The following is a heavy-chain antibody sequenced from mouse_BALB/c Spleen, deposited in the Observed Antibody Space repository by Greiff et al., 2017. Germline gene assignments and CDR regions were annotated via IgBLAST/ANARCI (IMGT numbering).Heavy chain of an antibody. V-gene: IGHV5-6*01. CDR1: GFTFSSYG. Sequence: EVKVVESGGDLVKPGGSLKLSCAASGFTFSSYGMSWVRQTPDKRLEWVATISSGGSYTYYPDSVKGRFTISRDNAKNTLYLQMSSLKSEDTAMYYCARQEDFFAMDYWGQGTSVTVSS. CDR3: ARQEDFFAMDY. CDR2: ISSGGSYT. J-gene: IGHJ4*01.